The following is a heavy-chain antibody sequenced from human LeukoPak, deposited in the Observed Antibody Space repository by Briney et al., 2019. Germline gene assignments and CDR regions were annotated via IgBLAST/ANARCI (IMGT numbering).Heavy chain of an antibody. Sequence: ASVKVSCKASGYTFTSYDINWVRQATGQGLEWMGWMNPNSGNTGYAQKFQGRVTMTRNTSISTAYMELSSLRSEDTAVYYCARGIITMTTPDPGINYYYYYGMDVWGQGTTVTVSS. J-gene: IGHJ6*02. D-gene: IGHD4-17*01. CDR2: MNPNSGNT. CDR1: GYTFTSYD. CDR3: ARGIITMTTPDPGINYYYYYGMDV. V-gene: IGHV1-8*01.